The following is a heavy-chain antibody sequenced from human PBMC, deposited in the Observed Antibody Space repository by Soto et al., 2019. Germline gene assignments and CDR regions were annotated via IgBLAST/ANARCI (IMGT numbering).Heavy chain of an antibody. Sequence: GGSLRLSCAASGFTFSSYAMSWVRQAPGKGLEWVSAISGSGGSTYYADSVKGRFTISRDNSKNTLYLQMNSLRAEDTAVYYCAKDDPIAVAGSRLSDYWGQGTLVTVYS. CDR1: GFTFSSYA. J-gene: IGHJ4*02. V-gene: IGHV3-23*01. CDR3: AKDDPIAVAGSRLSDY. CDR2: ISGSGGST. D-gene: IGHD6-19*01.